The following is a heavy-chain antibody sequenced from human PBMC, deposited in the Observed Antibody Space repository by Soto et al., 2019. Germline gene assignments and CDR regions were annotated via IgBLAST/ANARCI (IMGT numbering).Heavy chain of an antibody. V-gene: IGHV3-23*01. CDR2: ISGSGDST. CDR3: ANGYCSGGSCY. D-gene: IGHD2-15*01. CDR1: GFTFSSYA. Sequence: EVQLLESGGGLVQPGGSLRLSCAASGFTFSSYAMTWVRQAPGKGLEWVSGISGSGDSTYYADSVKGRFTISRDNSKYTLYLQMNSLRAEDTAIYYCANGYCSGGSCYWGQGTLVTVSS. J-gene: IGHJ4*02.